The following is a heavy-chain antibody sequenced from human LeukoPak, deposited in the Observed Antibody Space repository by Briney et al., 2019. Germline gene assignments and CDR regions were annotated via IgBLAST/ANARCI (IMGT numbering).Heavy chain of an antibody. D-gene: IGHD4-17*01. Sequence: PSETLSLTCTVSNGSISIYYWSWVRQPAGKGLEWIGRISASGSTNYNPSLKSRVTMSVDTSKNLFSLKLSSVTAADTAVYYCAREITVTRPFDYWGQGTLVTVSS. CDR2: ISASGST. J-gene: IGHJ4*02. V-gene: IGHV4-4*07. CDR1: NGSISIYY. CDR3: AREITVTRPFDY.